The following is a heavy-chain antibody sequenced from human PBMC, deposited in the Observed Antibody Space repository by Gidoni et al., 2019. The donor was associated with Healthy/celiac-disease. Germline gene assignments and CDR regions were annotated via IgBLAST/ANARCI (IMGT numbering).Heavy chain of an antibody. V-gene: IGHV4-39*01. CDR2: IYYSGST. D-gene: IGHD6-13*01. CDR3: ARLGSSSWSLDAFDI. J-gene: IGHJ3*02. CDR1: GGSISRSSYY. Sequence: QLQLQESGPGLVKPSETLSLTCTVSGGSISRSSYYWGWIRQPPGKGLEWIGSIYYSGSTYYNPSLKSRVTISVDTSKNQFSLKLSSVTAADTAVYYCARLGSSSWSLDAFDIWGQGTMVTVSS.